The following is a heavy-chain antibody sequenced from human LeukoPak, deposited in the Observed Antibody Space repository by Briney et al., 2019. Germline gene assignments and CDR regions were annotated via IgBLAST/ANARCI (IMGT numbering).Heavy chain of an antibody. Sequence: VASVKVSCMASGGTFSSYAISWVRQAPGQGLEWMGGIIPIFGTANYAQKFQGRVTITTDESTSTAYMELSSLRSEDTAVYYCARGEYYYDSSGYPLYYFDYWGQGTLVTVSS. D-gene: IGHD3-22*01. V-gene: IGHV1-69*05. J-gene: IGHJ4*02. CDR1: GGTFSSYA. CDR2: IIPIFGTA. CDR3: ARGEYYYDSSGYPLYYFDY.